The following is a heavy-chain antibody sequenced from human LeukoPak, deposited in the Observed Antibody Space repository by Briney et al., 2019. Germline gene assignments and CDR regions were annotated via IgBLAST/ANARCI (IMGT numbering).Heavy chain of an antibody. J-gene: IGHJ5*02. CDR2: ISGSGAST. Sequence: PGGSLRLSCAASGFTLSSYAMTWVRQAPGKGLEWVSTISGSGASTYYADSVKGRFTISRESSKNTLYLQMNSLRAEDTAVYYCAKGPLRSKNNWFDPWGQGTLVTVSS. CDR3: AKGPLRSKNNWFDP. CDR1: GFTLSSYA. D-gene: IGHD4-17*01. V-gene: IGHV3-23*01.